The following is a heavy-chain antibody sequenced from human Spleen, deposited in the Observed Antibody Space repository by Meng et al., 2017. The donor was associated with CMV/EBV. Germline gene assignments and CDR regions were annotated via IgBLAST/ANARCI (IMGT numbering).Heavy chain of an antibody. CDR1: GGSFSGYY. Sequence: GSLRLSCAVYGGSFSGYYWSWIRQPPGKGLEWIGEINHSGSTNYNPSLKSRVTISVDTSKNQFSLKLSSVTAADTAVYYCARGGYCSSTSCPPLYYYYYGMDVWGQGTTVTVSS. D-gene: IGHD2-2*01. CDR3: ARGGYCSSTSCPPLYYYYYGMDV. V-gene: IGHV4-34*01. CDR2: INHSGST. J-gene: IGHJ6*02.